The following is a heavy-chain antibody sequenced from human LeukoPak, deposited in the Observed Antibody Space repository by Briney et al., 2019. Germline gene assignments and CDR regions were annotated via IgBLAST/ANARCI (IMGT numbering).Heavy chain of an antibody. D-gene: IGHD3-10*01. Sequence: GGSLRLSCAASGFTFSDYYMSWIRQAPGKGLEWVSYISSRGSTIYYADSVKGRFTISRDNAKNSLYLQMNSLRAEDTAVYYCARSRITMVRGVIGKQYYFDYWGQGTLVTVSS. CDR2: ISSRGSTI. CDR3: ARSRITMVRGVIGKQYYFDY. CDR1: GFTFSDYY. V-gene: IGHV3-11*01. J-gene: IGHJ4*02.